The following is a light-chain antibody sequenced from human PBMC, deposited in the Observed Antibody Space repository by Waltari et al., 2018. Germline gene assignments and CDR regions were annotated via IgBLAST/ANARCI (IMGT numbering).Light chain of an antibody. CDR1: SSDVGSYNL. Sequence: QSALTQPASVSGSPGQSSTISCTGTSSDVGSYNLVSWYQQHPGKAPKLMICEGSKRPSGVSDRFSATKAGNTASLTVSGLHADDEAVYYCCSYAGISNYVFGAGTYVTVL. CDR3: CSYAGISNYV. V-gene: IGLV2-23*01. J-gene: IGLJ1*01. CDR2: EGS.